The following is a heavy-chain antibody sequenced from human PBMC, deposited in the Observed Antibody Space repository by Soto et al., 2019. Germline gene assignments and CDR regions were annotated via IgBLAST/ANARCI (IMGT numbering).Heavy chain of an antibody. Sequence: QVQLQESGPGLVKPSETLSLSCTVSGGSISSYYWSWFRQSPGKRMEWIGYVHHSWGSSYNPSLQRRVAISLDTSKSQCSLKVTSVTATDTAVYYCARQGFGPLHGLVDVWGQGTTVTVSS. V-gene: IGHV4-59*08. CDR2: VHHSWGS. J-gene: IGHJ6*02. CDR1: GGSISSYY. CDR3: ARQGFGPLHGLVDV. D-gene: IGHD3-10*01.